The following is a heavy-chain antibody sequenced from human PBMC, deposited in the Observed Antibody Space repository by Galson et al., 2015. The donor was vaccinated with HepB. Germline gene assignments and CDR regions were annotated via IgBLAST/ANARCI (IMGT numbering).Heavy chain of an antibody. V-gene: IGHV1-8*01. Sequence: SVRVSGKAAGYTFTSYDINWVRQATGQGREWMGWMNPNSGNTGYAQKFQGRVTMTRNTSISTAYMELSSLRSEDTAVYYCARGFGSGWYGYYYYGMDVWGQGTTVPVSS. D-gene: IGHD6-19*01. CDR3: ARGFGSGWYGYYYYGMDV. CDR2: MNPNSGNT. CDR1: GYTFTSYD. J-gene: IGHJ6*02.